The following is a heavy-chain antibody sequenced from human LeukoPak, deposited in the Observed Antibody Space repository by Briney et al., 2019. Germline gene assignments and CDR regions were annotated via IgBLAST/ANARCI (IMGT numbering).Heavy chain of an antibody. Sequence: AGGSLRLSCAASGFTSSNCAMSWVRQAPGKGLEWVSGISGSGGSTYYADSVKGRFTISRDNSRNTLYLQMNSLRAEDTAVYYCAKVSVVGATTGYFDYWGQGTLVTVSS. CDR1: GFTSSNCA. CDR2: ISGSGGST. CDR3: AKVSVVGATTGYFDY. D-gene: IGHD1-26*01. V-gene: IGHV3-23*01. J-gene: IGHJ4*02.